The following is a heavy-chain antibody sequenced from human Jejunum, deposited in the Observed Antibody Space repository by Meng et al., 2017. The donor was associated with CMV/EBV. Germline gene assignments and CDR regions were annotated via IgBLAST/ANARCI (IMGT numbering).Heavy chain of an antibody. V-gene: IGHV4-59*01. Sequence: CTVSGVSISTYYVSWIRQTPGKGLEWICYIHYTGSTNYNPSLKSRVTMSVDTSKNQFFLKLRSVTAADTAVYYCARGGDITEPTGYWGQGALVTVSS. CDR3: ARGGDITEPTGY. D-gene: IGHD2-15*01. J-gene: IGHJ4*02. CDR1: GVSISTYY. CDR2: IHYTGST.